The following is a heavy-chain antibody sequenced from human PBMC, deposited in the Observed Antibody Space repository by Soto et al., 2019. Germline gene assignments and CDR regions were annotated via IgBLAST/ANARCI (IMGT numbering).Heavy chain of an antibody. J-gene: IGHJ4*02. D-gene: IGHD3-22*01. CDR2: IYPGDSDT. CDR1: GYNFASYW. V-gene: IGHV5-51*01. Sequence: GESLKISCKGSGYNFASYWIGWVRQIPGKGLEWMGIIYPGDSDTTYSPSFQGQVTISADKSITTAYLQWSSLKASDTAMYYCALNSYDSSGYYYLDHWGQGTLVTVSS. CDR3: ALNSYDSSGYYYLDH.